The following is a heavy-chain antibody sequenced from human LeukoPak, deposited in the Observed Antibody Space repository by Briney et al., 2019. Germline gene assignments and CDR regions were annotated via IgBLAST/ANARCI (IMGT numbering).Heavy chain of an antibody. CDR1: GGSISSSNYY. Sequence: SETLSLTCTVSGGSISSSNYYWGWLRQPPGKGLEWIGSIYYSGSTYYNPSLKSRVTISVDTSKNQFSLKLSSVTAADTAVYYCARLDGYCSGGSCYSVSFVDPWGQGTLVTVSS. J-gene: IGHJ5*02. CDR3: ARLDGYCSGGSCYSVSFVDP. D-gene: IGHD2-15*01. V-gene: IGHV4-39*01. CDR2: IYYSGST.